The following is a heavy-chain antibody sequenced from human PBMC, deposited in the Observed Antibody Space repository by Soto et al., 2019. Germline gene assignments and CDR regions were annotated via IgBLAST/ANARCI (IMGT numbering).Heavy chain of an antibody. J-gene: IGHJ5*02. Sequence: GGSLRLSCAASGFTFSSYGMHWVRQAPGKGLEWVAVISYDGSNKYYADSVKGRFTTSRDNSKNTLYLQMNSLRAEDTAVYYCAKDWGVGYSYGYPWGQGTLVTVSS. CDR3: AKDWGVGYSYGYP. CDR2: ISYDGSNK. CDR1: GFTFSSYG. V-gene: IGHV3-30*18. D-gene: IGHD5-18*01.